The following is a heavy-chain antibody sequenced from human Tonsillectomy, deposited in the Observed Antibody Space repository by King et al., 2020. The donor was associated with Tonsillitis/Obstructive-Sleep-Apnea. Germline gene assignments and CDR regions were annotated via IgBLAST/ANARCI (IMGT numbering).Heavy chain of an antibody. CDR3: ARSVATIDYYYYHYKDV. J-gene: IGHJ6*03. D-gene: IGHD5-12*01. V-gene: IGHV1-69*01. CDR2: IIPIFGTA. Sequence: QLVQSGAEVKKPGSSVKLSCKASGGTFRSYDISWVRQAPGQGLEWMGGIIPIFGTANYAQKFQGRVTITADESTSTAYMELSSLRSEDTAVYYCARSVATIDYYYYHYKDVWGKGTTVTVSS. CDR1: GGTFRSYD.